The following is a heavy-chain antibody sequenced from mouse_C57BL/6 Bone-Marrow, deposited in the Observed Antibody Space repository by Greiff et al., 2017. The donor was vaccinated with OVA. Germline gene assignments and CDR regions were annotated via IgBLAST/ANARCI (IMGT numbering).Heavy chain of an antibody. Sequence: VQLEESGAELVRPGASVTLSCKASGYTFTDYEMHWVKQTPVHGLEWIGAIDPETGGTAYNQKFKGKAILTADKSSSTAYSELRSLTSEEPAVYYCTRGATTVVAPFDYWGQGTTLTVSS. CDR1: GYTFTDYE. V-gene: IGHV1-15*01. D-gene: IGHD1-1*01. CDR2: IDPETGGT. J-gene: IGHJ2*01. CDR3: TRGATTVVAPFDY.